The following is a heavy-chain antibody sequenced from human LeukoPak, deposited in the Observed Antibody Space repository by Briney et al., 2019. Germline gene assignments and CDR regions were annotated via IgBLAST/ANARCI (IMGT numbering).Heavy chain of an antibody. CDR1: GFTFSRYA. CDR2: IGSDGFTT. V-gene: IGHV3-23*01. J-gene: IGHJ4*02. Sequence: PGGSLRLSCAASGFTFSRYAMSWVRQAPGKGLEWVSIIGSDGFTTYYADSVKGRFTISRDNSRNTVFLQMNSLTAEDTAVYYCAKGGLTATYYFDHWGQGTLVTVFS. CDR3: AKGGLTATYYFDH. D-gene: IGHD1-1*01.